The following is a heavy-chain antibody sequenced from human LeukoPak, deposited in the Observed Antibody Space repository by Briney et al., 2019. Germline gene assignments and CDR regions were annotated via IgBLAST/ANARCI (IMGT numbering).Heavy chain of an antibody. D-gene: IGHD5-18*01. CDR1: GFTFSSYA. J-gene: IGHJ4*02. CDR3: AAGKRGYSYGYTIDY. V-gene: IGHV3-23*01. Sequence: GGSLRLSCAASGFTFSSYAMSWVRQAPGKGLEWVSAIAGSGGSTYYADSAKGRFTISRDNSKNTLYLQMNSLRAEDTAVYYCAAGKRGYSYGYTIDYWGQGTLVTVSS. CDR2: IAGSGGST.